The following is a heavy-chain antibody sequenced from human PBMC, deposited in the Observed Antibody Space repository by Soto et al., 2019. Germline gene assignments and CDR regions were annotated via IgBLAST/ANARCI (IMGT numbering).Heavy chain of an antibody. V-gene: IGHV3-21*01. Sequence: GGSLRLSCAASGFTLRTYTMNWVRQAPGKGLEWVSSISISSSDRYYADSVRGRFTISRDNAKNSLYLQMNSLRAEDTAVYYCARDFFQESIHTAYGMDVWGQGTTVTVSS. J-gene: IGHJ6*02. CDR3: ARDFFQESIHTAYGMDV. CDR2: ISISSSDR. CDR1: GFTLRTYT. D-gene: IGHD3-10*01.